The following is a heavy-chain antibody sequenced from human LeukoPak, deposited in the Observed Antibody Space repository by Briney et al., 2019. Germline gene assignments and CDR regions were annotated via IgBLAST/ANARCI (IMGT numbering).Heavy chain of an antibody. V-gene: IGHV3-11*05. D-gene: IGHD3-22*01. Sequence: KPGGSLRLSCAASVFTFSDYYMSWIRQAPGKGLEWVSSITSSSSYTNYADSVKGRFTISRDNAKNSLYLQMNSLRAEDTAVYYCARVYSYASTGYFDYYFDYWGQGTLVTVSS. CDR3: ARVYSYASTGYFDYYFDY. CDR1: VFTFSDYY. CDR2: ITSSSSYT. J-gene: IGHJ4*02.